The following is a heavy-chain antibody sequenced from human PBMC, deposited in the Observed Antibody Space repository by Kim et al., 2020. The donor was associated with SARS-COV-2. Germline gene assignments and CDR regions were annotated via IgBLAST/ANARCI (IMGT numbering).Heavy chain of an antibody. CDR3: ARDRGNRGRYYYGSGSYYYYGMDV. J-gene: IGHJ6*02. D-gene: IGHD3-10*01. V-gene: IGHV3-7*03. Sequence: GGSLRLSCAASGFTFSSYWMSWVRQAPGKGLEWVANIKQDGSEKYYVDSVKGRFTISRDNAKNSLYLQMNSLRAEDTAVYYCARDRGNRGRYYYGSGSYYYYGMDVWGQGTTVTVSS. CDR2: IKQDGSEK. CDR1: GFTFSSYW.